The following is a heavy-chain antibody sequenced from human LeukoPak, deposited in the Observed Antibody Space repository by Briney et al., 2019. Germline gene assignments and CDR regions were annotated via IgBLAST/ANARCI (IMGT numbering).Heavy chain of an antibody. V-gene: IGHV1-69*05. D-gene: IGHD1-26*01. J-gene: IGHJ4*02. CDR2: IIPIFGTA. Sequence: AASVKVSCKASGGTFSSYAISWVRQAPGQGLEWMGGIIPIFGTANYAQKFQGRVTMTTDTSTSTAYMELRSLRSDDTAVYYCARGIVGATADYWGQGTLVTVSS. CDR1: GGTFSSYA. CDR3: ARGIVGATADY.